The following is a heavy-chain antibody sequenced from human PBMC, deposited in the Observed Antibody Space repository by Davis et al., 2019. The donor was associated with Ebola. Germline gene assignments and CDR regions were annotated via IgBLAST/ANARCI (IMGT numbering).Heavy chain of an antibody. CDR3: ARTGGITIFYAGGSFDY. Sequence: MPGGSLRLSCAVYGGSFSGYYWSWIRQPPGKGLEWIGEINHTGSTNYNPSLKSRVTISVDTSKNQFSLKLSSVTAADTAVYYCARTGGITIFYAGGSFDYWGQGTLVTVSS. CDR1: GGSFSGYY. CDR2: INHTGST. D-gene: IGHD3-3*01. V-gene: IGHV4-34*01. J-gene: IGHJ4*02.